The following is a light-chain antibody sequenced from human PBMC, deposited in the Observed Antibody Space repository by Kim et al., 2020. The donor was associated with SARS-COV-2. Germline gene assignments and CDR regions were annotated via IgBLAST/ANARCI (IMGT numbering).Light chain of an antibody. V-gene: IGKV3-11*01. J-gene: IGKJ4*01. CDR3: QQRSNWPPRLT. Sequence: EIVLTQSPVTLSLSPGERATLSCRASQSVSSYLAWYQQKPGQAPRLLIYDASNRATGIPARFSGSGSGTDFTLTIRSLEPEDFAVYYCQQRSNWPPRLTFGGGTKVDIK. CDR1: QSVSSY. CDR2: DAS.